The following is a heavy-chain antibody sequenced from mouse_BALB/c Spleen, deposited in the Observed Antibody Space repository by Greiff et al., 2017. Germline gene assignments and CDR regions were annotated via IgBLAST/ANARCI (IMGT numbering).Heavy chain of an antibody. D-gene: IGHD1-1*01. V-gene: IGHV1-14*01. CDR2: INPYNDGT. CDR3: ARDYYGSSYGSYYAMDY. CDR1: GYTFTSYV. Sequence: VQLQQSGPELVKPGASVKMSCKASGYTFTSYVMHWVKQKPGQGLEWIGYINPYNDGTKYNEKFKGKATLTSDKSSSTAYMELSSLTSEDSAVYYCARDYYGSSYGSYYAMDYWGQGTSVTVSS. J-gene: IGHJ4*01.